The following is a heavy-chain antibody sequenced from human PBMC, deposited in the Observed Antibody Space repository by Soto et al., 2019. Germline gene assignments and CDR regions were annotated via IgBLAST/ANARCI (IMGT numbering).Heavy chain of an antibody. CDR2: IYHSGSA. D-gene: IGHD1-1*01. J-gene: IGHJ4*02. Sequence: SETLSLTCAGSGGSVSSTYWWSWVRQPPGKGLEWIGEIYHSGSANYNPSLKSRVSMSLDKSRNQLSLTLNSVTAADTAVYYCATEDSMNWTHDYWGQGTLVTSPQ. CDR3: ATEDSMNWTHDY. CDR1: GGSVSSTYW. V-gene: IGHV4-4*02.